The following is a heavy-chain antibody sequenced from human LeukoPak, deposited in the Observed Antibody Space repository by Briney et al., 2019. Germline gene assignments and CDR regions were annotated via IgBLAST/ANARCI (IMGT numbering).Heavy chain of an antibody. J-gene: IGHJ5*02. CDR1: GFTFSSYW. D-gene: IGHD1-7*01. Sequence: GGSLRLSCASSGFTFSSYWMSWVRQAPGKGLEGVSAISGSGGSTYYADSVKGRFTISRDNSKNTLYLQMNSLRAEDTAVYYSAKGGRTAPATRFDPWGQGTLVTVSS. CDR2: ISGSGGST. V-gene: IGHV3-23*01. CDR3: AKGGRTAPATRFDP.